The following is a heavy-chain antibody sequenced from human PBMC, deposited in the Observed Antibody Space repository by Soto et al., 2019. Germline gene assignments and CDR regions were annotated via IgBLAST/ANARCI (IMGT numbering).Heavy chain of an antibody. CDR2: LNPSGRTT. J-gene: IGHJ3*01. V-gene: IGHV1-46*01. CDR1: GYALSSYY. CDR3: PRAVWCVPSEVCVFDF. D-gene: IGHD2-21*01. Sequence: ASVKVSCKASGYALSSYYMHCVRQAPGRGLEWMGALNPSGRTTNYTQKFQGRVTVTRDTSTSTVHMELNSLRSEDTAVYYCPRAVWCVPSEVCVFDFWGEGTMVT.